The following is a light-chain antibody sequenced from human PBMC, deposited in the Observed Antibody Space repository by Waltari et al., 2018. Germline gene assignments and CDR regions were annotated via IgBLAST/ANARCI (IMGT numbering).Light chain of an antibody. CDR3: HSRDASGVAGS. V-gene: IGLV3-19*01. Sequence: SSELTQDPAVSVAMGQTVRITCQGDSLRSYYASWYQQRPGQAPILVIYDKNNRPSGVPDRFSGSSSHNTGSLTSNGAQAEDEASYYCHSRDASGVAGSFGGGTKLTVL. J-gene: IGLJ2*01. CDR1: SLRSYY. CDR2: DKN.